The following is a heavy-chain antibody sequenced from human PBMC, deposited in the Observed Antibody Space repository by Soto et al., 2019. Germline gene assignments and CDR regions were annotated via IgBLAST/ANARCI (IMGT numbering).Heavy chain of an antibody. CDR1: GYKFSSYG. CDR2: ISTYNGKT. CDR3: ARVNEGVYFDSPGFFDY. J-gene: IGHJ4*02. V-gene: IGHV1-18*01. D-gene: IGHD3-22*01. Sequence: ASVKVSCKASGYKFSSYGITWVRQAPGQGLEWLGWISTYNGKTIYAQNLQDRVTMTIDASTSAAYLELRSLRSDDTALYYCARVNEGVYFDSPGFFDYWGQGTLVTVSS.